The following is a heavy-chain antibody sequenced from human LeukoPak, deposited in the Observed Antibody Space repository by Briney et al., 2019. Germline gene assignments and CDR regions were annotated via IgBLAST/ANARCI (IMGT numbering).Heavy chain of an antibody. CDR2: IKEDGSEK. J-gene: IGHJ5*02. CDR1: GFTFSSYW. CDR3: ARDNLAAT. V-gene: IGHV3-7*03. D-gene: IGHD6-25*01. Sequence: GGSLRLSCAASGFTFSSYWMSWGRQAPGKGLEWVANIKEDGSEKYYVDPVKGQFTISRDNAKESLYLKMNSRRFEGTAMYYCARDNLAATWGEGTLVTVSS.